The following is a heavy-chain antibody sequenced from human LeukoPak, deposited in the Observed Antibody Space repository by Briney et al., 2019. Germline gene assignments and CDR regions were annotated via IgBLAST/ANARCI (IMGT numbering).Heavy chain of an antibody. CDR2: IYHSGST. D-gene: IGHD1-26*01. CDR1: GYSISSGYY. J-gene: IGHJ5*02. Sequence: SETLSLTRAVSGYSISSGYYWGWIRQPPGKGLEWIGSIYHSGSTYYNPSLKSRVTISVDTSKNQFSLKLSSVTAADTAVYYCARHAMSGSYPFDCFDPWGQGTLVTVSS. V-gene: IGHV4-38-2*01. CDR3: ARHAMSGSYPFDCFDP.